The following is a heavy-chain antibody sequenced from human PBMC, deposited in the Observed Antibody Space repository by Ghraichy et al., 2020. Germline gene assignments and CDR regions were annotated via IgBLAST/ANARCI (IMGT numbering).Heavy chain of an antibody. CDR2: MHYSGST. V-gene: IGHV4-59*08. D-gene: IGHD1-1*01. Sequence: SQTLSLTCTVSGGSISGYYWSWIRQPPGKGLEWNGYMHYSGSTNYNPSLKSRVTISVDTSKNQFSLKLSSVTAADTAVYYCARGGHWAFDIWGQGTMVTVSS. CDR3: ARGGHWAFDI. J-gene: IGHJ3*02. CDR1: GGSISGYY.